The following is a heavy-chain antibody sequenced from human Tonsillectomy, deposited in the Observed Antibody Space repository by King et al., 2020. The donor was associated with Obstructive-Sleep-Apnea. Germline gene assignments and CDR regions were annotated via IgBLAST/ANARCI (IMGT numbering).Heavy chain of an antibody. J-gene: IGHJ4*02. CDR2: IFWDDDK. D-gene: IGHD1-1*01. V-gene: IGHV2-5*02. CDR3: AHSPRQLAYYYDS. Sequence: TLKESGPTLVKPTQTLTLTCTFSGFSLSTSGVGVGWIRQPPGKALEWRALIFWDDDKHYSPSLKRRPTITKDTPKKQVVLKATKKDPVDTATYFCAHSPRQLAYYYDSWGQGTLVTVSS. CDR1: GFSLSTSGVG.